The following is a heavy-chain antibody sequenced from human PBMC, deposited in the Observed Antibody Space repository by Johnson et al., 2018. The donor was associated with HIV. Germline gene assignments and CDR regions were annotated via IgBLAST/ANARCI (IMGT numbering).Heavy chain of an antibody. Sequence: QVQLVESGGGVVQPGRSLRLSCAASGFTFSSYAMHWVHQAPGKGLEWVAVISYDGNNKYYADSVKGRFTISRDNSKNTLYLQMNSLRAEDTAVYYCARHKAVADAFDIWGQGTVVTVS. V-gene: IGHV3-30*03. D-gene: IGHD6-19*01. J-gene: IGHJ3*02. CDR2: ISYDGNNK. CDR3: ARHKAVADAFDI. CDR1: GFTFSSYA.